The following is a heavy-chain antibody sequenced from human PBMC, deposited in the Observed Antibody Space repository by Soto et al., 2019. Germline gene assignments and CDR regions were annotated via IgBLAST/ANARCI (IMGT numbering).Heavy chain of an antibody. CDR1: GFTFINFA. CDR3: AKVLDPDFWGSSHGWFDP. D-gene: IGHD3-16*01. Sequence: EVQLVESGGGLVHPEGSLRLSCAASGFTFINFAMTWVRQAPGKGLEWVSAISGNGISTYYADSVKGRFTISRDNSKDTVHLQMHSLRADDTAVYYCAKVLDPDFWGSSHGWFDPWGQGVLVTVSS. CDR2: ISGNGIST. J-gene: IGHJ5*02. V-gene: IGHV3-23*04.